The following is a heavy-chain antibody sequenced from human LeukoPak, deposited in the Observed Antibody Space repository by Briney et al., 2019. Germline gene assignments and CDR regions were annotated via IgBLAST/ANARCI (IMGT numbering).Heavy chain of an antibody. CDR2: IQHSGRT. CDR3: ARLNLVGNVVTIGY. Sequence: SGTLSLTCAVSGGSISSNWWSWVRQPPGKGLEWIGEIQHSGRTNYNPSLKSRVTISVDTSKNQFSLKLNSVTAADTAVYYCARLNLVGNVVTIGYWGQGTLVTVSS. J-gene: IGHJ4*02. CDR1: GGSISSNW. V-gene: IGHV4-4*02. D-gene: IGHD2-2*01.